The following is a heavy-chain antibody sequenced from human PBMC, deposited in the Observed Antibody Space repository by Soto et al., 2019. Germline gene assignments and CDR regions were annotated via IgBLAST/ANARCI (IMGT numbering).Heavy chain of an antibody. Sequence: PSETLSLTCTVSGGSLSSYWWSWIRQPPGKGLEWIGYIYYTGSTNYNPSLKSRVTISLDASKNQFSLKLNSATAADTAVYYCARGPGASGTYHYFFDYWGPGXLVTVSS. CDR3: ARGPGASGTYHYFFDY. CDR1: GGSLSSYW. CDR2: IYYTGST. V-gene: IGHV4-59*01. J-gene: IGHJ4*02. D-gene: IGHD3-10*01.